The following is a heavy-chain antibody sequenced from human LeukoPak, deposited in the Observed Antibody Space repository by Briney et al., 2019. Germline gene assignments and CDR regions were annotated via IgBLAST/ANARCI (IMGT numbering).Heavy chain of an antibody. CDR2: IYYSGST. D-gene: IGHD4-11*01. Sequence: SETLSLTCTVSGGSISSYYWGWIRQPPGKGLEWIGSIYYSGSTYYNPSLKSRVTISADTSKNQFSLKLSSVTAADTAVYYCARGGGMTTADYWGQGTLVTVSS. CDR3: ARGGGMTTADY. CDR1: GGSISSYY. V-gene: IGHV4-39*07. J-gene: IGHJ4*02.